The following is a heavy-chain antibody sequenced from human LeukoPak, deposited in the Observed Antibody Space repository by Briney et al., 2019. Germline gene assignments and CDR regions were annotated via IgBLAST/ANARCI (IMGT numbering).Heavy chain of an antibody. Sequence: GGSLRLSCAASGFTFSSYWMSWVRQAPGKGLEWVANIKQDGSEKYYVDSVKGRFTISGDNAKNSLYLQMNSLRAEDTAVYYCARDNEVDAFDIWGQGTMVTVSS. V-gene: IGHV3-7*01. CDR1: GFTFSSYW. J-gene: IGHJ3*02. CDR3: ARDNEVDAFDI. D-gene: IGHD1-1*01. CDR2: IKQDGSEK.